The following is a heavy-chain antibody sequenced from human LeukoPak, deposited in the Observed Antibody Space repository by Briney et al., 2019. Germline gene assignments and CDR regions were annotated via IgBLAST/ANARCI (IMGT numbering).Heavy chain of an antibody. Sequence: SETLSLTCAVYGGSFSGYHWSWIRQPPGKGLEWIGEINHSGSTNYNPSLKSRVTISVDTSKNQFSLKLSSVTAADTAVYYCARGPSYGRYYYYGMDVWGQGTTVTVSS. V-gene: IGHV4-34*01. D-gene: IGHD5-18*01. J-gene: IGHJ6*02. CDR3: ARGPSYGRYYYYGMDV. CDR2: INHSGST. CDR1: GGSFSGYH.